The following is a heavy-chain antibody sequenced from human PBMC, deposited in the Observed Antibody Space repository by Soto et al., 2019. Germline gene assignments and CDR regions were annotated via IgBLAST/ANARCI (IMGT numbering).Heavy chain of an antibody. V-gene: IGHV4-31*03. Sequence: TSETLSLTCTVSGGSISSGGYYWGWIRQHPGKGLEWIGYIYYSGSTYYNPSLKSRVTISVDTSKNQFSLKLSSVTAADTAVYYCARESIAARGGFDPWGQGTLVTVSS. CDR3: ARESIAARGGFDP. CDR1: GGSISSGGYY. D-gene: IGHD6-6*01. J-gene: IGHJ5*02. CDR2: IYYSGST.